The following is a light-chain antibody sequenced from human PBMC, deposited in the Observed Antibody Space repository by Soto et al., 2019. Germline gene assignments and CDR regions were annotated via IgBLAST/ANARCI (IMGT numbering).Light chain of an antibody. V-gene: IGKV1-5*01. J-gene: IGKJ4*01. CDR3: QHYNSYAALT. CDR1: QIITTW. CDR2: DAS. Sequence: DIQLTQSPSVMSASVGDSVNITCRASQIITTWLAWYQQKPGKAPSLLIYDASSLQTGVPSRFRGSGTGTEFTLTISSLQPGDFATYYCQHYNSYAALTFGGGTKVDIK.